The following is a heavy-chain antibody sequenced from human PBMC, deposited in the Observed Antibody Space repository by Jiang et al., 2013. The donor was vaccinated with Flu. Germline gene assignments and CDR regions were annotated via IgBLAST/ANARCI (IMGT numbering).Heavy chain of an antibody. V-gene: IGHV5-10-1*01. D-gene: IGHD6-13*01. J-gene: IGHJ5*01. Sequence: GAEVKKPGESLRISCKGSGYRFTNYWISWVRQMPGKGLEWMGRIDPADSYSNYSPSFQGHVNMSVDRSISTAFLQWSSLKASDTAIYYCARHNGASAHQRSLPGNNWFDPWGQGTLVTVSS. CDR2: IDPADSYS. CDR1: GYRFTNYW. CDR3: ARHNGASAHQRSLPGNNWFDP.